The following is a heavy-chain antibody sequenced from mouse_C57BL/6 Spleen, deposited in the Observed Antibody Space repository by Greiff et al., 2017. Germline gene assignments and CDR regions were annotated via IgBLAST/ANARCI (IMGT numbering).Heavy chain of an antibody. Sequence: QVQLQQPGAELVKPGASVKLSCKASGYTFTSYWMHWVKQRPGRGLEWIGRIDPNSGGTTYNEKFKSKATLTVDKPSSTAYMQLSSLTSEDSAVYYCARRGFYGNPFAYWGQGTLVTVSA. J-gene: IGHJ3*01. CDR3: ARRGFYGNPFAY. CDR2: IDPNSGGT. D-gene: IGHD2-1*01. V-gene: IGHV1-72*01. CDR1: GYTFTSYW.